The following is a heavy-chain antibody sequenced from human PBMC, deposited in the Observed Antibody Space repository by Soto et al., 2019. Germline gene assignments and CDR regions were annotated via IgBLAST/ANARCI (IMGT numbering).Heavy chain of an antibody. Sequence: SETLSLTCTVSGGSISSSSYYWVWIRQPPGKGLEWIGSIYYSGSTYYNPSLKSRVTISVDTSKNQFSLKLSSVTAADTAVYYCARHTPAISISDHWGQGTLVTVSS. CDR1: GGSISSSSYY. V-gene: IGHV4-39*01. CDR2: IYYSGST. CDR3: ARHTPAISISDH. J-gene: IGHJ4*02. D-gene: IGHD2-15*01.